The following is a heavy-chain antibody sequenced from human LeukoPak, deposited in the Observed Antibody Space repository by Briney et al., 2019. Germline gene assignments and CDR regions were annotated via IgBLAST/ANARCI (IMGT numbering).Heavy chain of an antibody. V-gene: IGHV4-30-4*01. CDR2: IYYSGST. Sequence: SQTLSLTCTVSGGCISSGDYYWSWIRQPPGKGLEWIGYIYYSGSTYYNPSLKSRVTISVDTSKNQFSLKLSSVTAADTAVYYCARVYYYDSSGYYFFDYWGQGTLVTVSS. D-gene: IGHD3-22*01. J-gene: IGHJ4*02. CDR1: GGCISSGDYY. CDR3: ARVYYYDSSGYYFFDY.